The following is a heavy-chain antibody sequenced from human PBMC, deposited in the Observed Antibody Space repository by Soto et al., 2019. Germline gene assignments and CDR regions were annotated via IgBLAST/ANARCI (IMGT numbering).Heavy chain of an antibody. CDR2: ISAGNGNT. CDR1: GYTFTSYA. CDR3: ARVLGRQAFDI. V-gene: IGHV1-3*01. Sequence: ASVKVSCKASGYTFTSYAMHWVRQAPGQRLEWMGWISAGNGNTKYSQKFQGRVTITRDTSASTAYMELSSLRSEDTAVYYCARVLGRQAFDIWGQGTMVTLSS. J-gene: IGHJ3*02.